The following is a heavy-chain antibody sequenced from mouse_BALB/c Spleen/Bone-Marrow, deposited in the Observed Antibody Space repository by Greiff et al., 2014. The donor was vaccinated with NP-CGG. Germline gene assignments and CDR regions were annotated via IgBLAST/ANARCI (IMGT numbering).Heavy chain of an antibody. CDR1: GYTFTNYW. D-gene: IGHD2-2*01. J-gene: IGHJ1*01. Sequence: DLVKPGASVKLPCKASGYTFTNYWINWIKQRPGQGLEWIGRIAPGSGSTYYNEMFKGKTTLTVDTSSNTAYIQLSSRSSEDSEIYFCSSERYGYDGWYFDVWSAGTTVTVSS. CDR2: IAPGSGST. CDR3: SSERYGYDGWYFDV. V-gene: IGHV1S41*01.